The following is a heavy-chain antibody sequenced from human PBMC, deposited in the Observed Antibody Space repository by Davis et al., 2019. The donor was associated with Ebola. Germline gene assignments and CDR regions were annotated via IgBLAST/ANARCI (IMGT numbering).Heavy chain of an antibody. J-gene: IGHJ4*02. V-gene: IGHV3-30-3*01. CDR1: AFTTSSYA. CDR3: ARDRSVTTVTNFDY. Sequence: GGSLRLSCAVSAFTTSSYAMHLVRHAPDQGLEWVAVISYDGSNKYYADSVKGRFTISRDNSKNTLYLQMNSLRAEDTAVYYCARDRSVTTVTNFDYWGQGTLVTVSS. D-gene: IGHD4-17*01. CDR2: ISYDGSNK.